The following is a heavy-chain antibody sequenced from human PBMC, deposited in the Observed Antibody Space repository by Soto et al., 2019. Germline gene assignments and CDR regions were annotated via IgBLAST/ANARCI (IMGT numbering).Heavy chain of an antibody. D-gene: IGHD4-17*01. V-gene: IGHV2-70*11. J-gene: IGHJ4*02. CDR2: IDWDDDK. CDR3: ARMILFDYGGNSDQLGFDY. CDR1: GFSLSTSGMC. Sequence: SGPTLVNPTQTLPLTCTFSGFSLSTSGMCVSWIRQPPGKAPEWLARIDWDDDKYYSTSLKTRLTISKDTSKNQVVLTMTNMDPVDTATYFCARMILFDYGGNSDQLGFDYWGQGTLVTVSS.